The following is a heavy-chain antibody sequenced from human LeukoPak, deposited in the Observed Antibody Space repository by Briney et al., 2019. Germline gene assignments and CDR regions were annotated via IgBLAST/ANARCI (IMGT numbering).Heavy chain of an antibody. J-gene: IGHJ4*02. D-gene: IGHD5-18*01. CDR2: INHSGST. Sequence: SETPSLTCAVYGGSFSGHYWSWIRQPPGKGREWIGEINHSGSTNYNPSLKSRVTISVDTSKKQFSLKLSSVTAADTAVYYCANLGYSYGYRGGNWGQGTLVTVSS. CDR1: GGSFSGHY. V-gene: IGHV4-34*01. CDR3: ANLGYSYGYRGGN.